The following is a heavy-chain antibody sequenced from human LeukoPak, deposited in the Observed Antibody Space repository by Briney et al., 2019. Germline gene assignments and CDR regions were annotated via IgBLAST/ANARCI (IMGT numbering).Heavy chain of an antibody. CDR3: ARGPYSYDSSGAFDI. Sequence: SETLSLTCAVYGGSFSGYYWSWIRQPPGKGLEWIGEINHSGSTNYNPPLKSRVTISVDTSKNQFSLKLSSVTAADTAVYFCARGPYSYDSSGAFDIWGQGTMVTVSS. CDR1: GGSFSGYY. V-gene: IGHV4-34*01. J-gene: IGHJ3*02. D-gene: IGHD3-22*01. CDR2: INHSGST.